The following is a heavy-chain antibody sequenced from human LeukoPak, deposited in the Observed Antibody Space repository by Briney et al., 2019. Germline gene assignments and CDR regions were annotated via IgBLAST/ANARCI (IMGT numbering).Heavy chain of an antibody. V-gene: IGHV4-59*08. J-gene: IGHJ1*01. CDR1: GGSISSYY. Sequence: SETLSLTCTVSGGSISSYYWSWIRQPPGKGLEWIGYISYSGSTNYNPSLKSRVTISIDTSKNQFSLKLRSVTAADTAVYYCARATETFSWFLQHWGQGTLVTVSS. CDR2: ISYSGST. CDR3: ARATETFSWFLQH. D-gene: IGHD6-13*01.